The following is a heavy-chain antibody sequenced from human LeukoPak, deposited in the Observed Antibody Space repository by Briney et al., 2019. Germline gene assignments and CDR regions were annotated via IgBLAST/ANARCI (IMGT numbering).Heavy chain of an antibody. CDR3: MSTVVTNNYYGMDV. J-gene: IGHJ6*02. V-gene: IGHV3-73*01. CDR2: IRSKANSYAT. D-gene: IGHD4-23*01. Sequence: PGGSLRLSCAASGFTFSGSAMHRVRQASGKGLEWVGRIRSKANSYATAYAASVKGRFTISRDDSKNTAYLQMNSLKTEDTAVYYCMSTVVTNNYYGMDVWGQGTTVTVSS. CDR1: GFTFSGSA.